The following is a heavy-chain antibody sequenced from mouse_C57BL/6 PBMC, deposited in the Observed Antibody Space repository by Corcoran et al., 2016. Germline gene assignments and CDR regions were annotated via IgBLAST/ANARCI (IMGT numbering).Heavy chain of an antibody. J-gene: IGHJ2*01. CDR3: ARDWFDY. CDR1: GYMFTDYY. Sequence: EVELQQSGPELVKPGASVKISCKASGYMFTDYYMNWVKQSHGKSLEWIGDINPNNGGTSYNQKFKGKATFTVDKSSSTAYMELRSLTSEDSAVYYCARDWFDYWGQGTTLTVSS. D-gene: IGHD4-1*01. CDR2: INPNNGGT. V-gene: IGHV1-26*01.